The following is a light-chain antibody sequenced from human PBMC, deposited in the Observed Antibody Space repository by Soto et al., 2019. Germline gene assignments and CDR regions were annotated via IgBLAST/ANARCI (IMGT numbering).Light chain of an antibody. CDR2: KAS. CDR3: QQYNSYPST. CDR1: QSISSW. V-gene: IGKV1-5*03. J-gene: IGKJ1*01. Sequence: IQMTQSPSSPSASVGDRVTTSCRASQSISSWLAWYQQKPGKAPKLLIYKASSLESGVPSRFSGSGSGTEFTLTISSLQPDDFATYYCQQYNSYPSTFGQGTKVDIK.